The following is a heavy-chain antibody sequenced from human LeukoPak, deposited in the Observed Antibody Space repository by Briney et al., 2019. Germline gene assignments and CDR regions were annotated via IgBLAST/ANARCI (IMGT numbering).Heavy chain of an antibody. CDR2: IFPSGSI. V-gene: IGHV4-4*09. D-gene: IGHD3-22*01. Sequence: SETLSLTCTVSGASISSYYWSWFRRPPGKGLEWIAYIFPSGSINFNPSLKSRVSISVDGSKNNFSLDLSSVTAADTAVYYCARRRDETASAAGYYHMDVWGKGTTVTVSS. CDR3: ARRRDETASAAGYYHMDV. J-gene: IGHJ6*03. CDR1: GASISSYY.